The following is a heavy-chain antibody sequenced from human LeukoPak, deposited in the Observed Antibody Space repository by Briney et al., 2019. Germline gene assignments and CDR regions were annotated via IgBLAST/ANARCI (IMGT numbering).Heavy chain of an antibody. J-gene: IGHJ3*02. Sequence: GGSLRLSCAASGFTFSSYEMNWVRQAPGKGLEWGSYISSSGSTIYYADSVKGRFTISRDNAKNSLYLQMNSLRAEDTAVYYCAREGAVRYFDWLLSRRAFDIWGQGTMVTVSS. D-gene: IGHD3-9*01. CDR2: ISSSGSTI. CDR3: AREGAVRYFDWLLSRRAFDI. CDR1: GFTFSSYE. V-gene: IGHV3-48*03.